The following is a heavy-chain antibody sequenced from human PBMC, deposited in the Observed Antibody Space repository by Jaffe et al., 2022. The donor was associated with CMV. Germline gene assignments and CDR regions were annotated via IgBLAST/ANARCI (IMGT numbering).Heavy chain of an antibody. CDR3: ARWYCGGDCGYFQH. Sequence: QVQLVESGGGLVKPGGSLRLSCAASGFTFSDYYMSWIRQAPGKGLEWVSYISSSSSYTNYADSVKGRFTISRDNAKNSLYLQMNSLRAEDTAVYYCARWYCGGDCGYFQHWGQGTLVTVSS. CDR2: ISSSSSYT. CDR1: GFTFSDYY. J-gene: IGHJ1*01. D-gene: IGHD2-21*02. V-gene: IGHV3-11*06.